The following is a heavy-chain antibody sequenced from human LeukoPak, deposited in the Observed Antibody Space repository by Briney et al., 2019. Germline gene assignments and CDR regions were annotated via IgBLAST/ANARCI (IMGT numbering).Heavy chain of an antibody. CDR2: ISETGGGT. Sequence: GGSLRLSCAASGFTFATYAMGWVRQSPGKGLEWVSTISETGGGTHYANSVRGRFTISTDNSKNTLYLQMNNLRAEDTAIYYCDASDFWGQGTLVTVSS. J-gene: IGHJ4*02. CDR3: DASDF. CDR1: GFTFATYA. V-gene: IGHV3-23*01.